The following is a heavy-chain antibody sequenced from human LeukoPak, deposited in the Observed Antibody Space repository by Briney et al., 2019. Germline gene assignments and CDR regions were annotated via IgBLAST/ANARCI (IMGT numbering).Heavy chain of an antibody. V-gene: IGHV3-30*18. J-gene: IGHJ4*02. CDR2: ISYDGSNK. D-gene: IGHD5-18*01. CDR3: AKALGYSYGTDY. Sequence: GGSLRLSCAASGFTFSNYGMHWVRQAPGKGLEWVAVISYDGSNKYYADSVKGRFTISRDNSKNMLYLQMNSLRAEDTAVYYCAKALGYSYGTDYWGQGTLVTVSS. CDR1: GFTFSNYG.